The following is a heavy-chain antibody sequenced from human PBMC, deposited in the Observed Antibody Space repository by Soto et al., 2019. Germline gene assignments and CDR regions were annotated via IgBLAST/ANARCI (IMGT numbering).Heavy chain of an antibody. CDR1: GFTFSSYA. CDR2: ISYDGSNK. CDR3: ARAIREWYYYDSSGYQFDY. D-gene: IGHD3-22*01. Sequence: QVQLVESGGGVVQPGRSLRLSCAASGFTFSSYAMHWVRQAPGKGLEWVAVISYDGSNKYYADSVKGRFTISRDNSKNTLYLQMNSLRAEDTAVYYYARAIREWYYYDSSGYQFDYWGQGTLVTVSS. J-gene: IGHJ4*02. V-gene: IGHV3-30-3*01.